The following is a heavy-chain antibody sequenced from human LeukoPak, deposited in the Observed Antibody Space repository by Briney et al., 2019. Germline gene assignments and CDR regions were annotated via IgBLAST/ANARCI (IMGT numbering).Heavy chain of an antibody. Sequence: GGSLRLSCAASGFTLSSYWMSWVRQAPGKGLEWVAIISYDGSNKYYADSVKGRFTISRDNSKNTLYLQMNSLRPEDTAVYYCARDRGGYYEIRYIDLWGRGTLVTVSS. D-gene: IGHD3-22*01. CDR1: GFTLSSYW. CDR2: ISYDGSNK. J-gene: IGHJ2*01. CDR3: ARDRGGYYEIRYIDL. V-gene: IGHV3-30-3*01.